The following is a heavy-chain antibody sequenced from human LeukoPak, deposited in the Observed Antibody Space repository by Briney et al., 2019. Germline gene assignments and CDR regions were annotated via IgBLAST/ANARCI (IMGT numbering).Heavy chain of an antibody. Sequence: SETLSLTCTVSGGSISSYYWSWIRQPPGKGLEWIGYIYYSGSTNYNPSLKSRVTISVDTSKNQFSLKLSSVTAADTAVYYCARGDGYTLGQRWFDPWGQGNPVTVSS. CDR3: ARGDGYTLGQRWFDP. CDR2: IYYSGST. J-gene: IGHJ5*02. CDR1: GGSISSYY. D-gene: IGHD5-24*01. V-gene: IGHV4-59*08.